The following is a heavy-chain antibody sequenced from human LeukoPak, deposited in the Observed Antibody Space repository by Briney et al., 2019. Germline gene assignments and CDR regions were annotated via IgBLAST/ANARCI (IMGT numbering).Heavy chain of an antibody. D-gene: IGHD1-7*01. Sequence: PSQTLSLTCTVSGGSISSGGYYWSWIRQPPGKGLEWVGYIYHSGSTYYNPSLKSRVTISVDRSKNQFSLKLSSVTAADTAVYYCARATKWNYGGDAFDIWGQGTMVTVSS. CDR3: ARATKWNYGGDAFDI. J-gene: IGHJ3*02. V-gene: IGHV4-30-2*01. CDR1: GGSISSGGYY. CDR2: IYHSGST.